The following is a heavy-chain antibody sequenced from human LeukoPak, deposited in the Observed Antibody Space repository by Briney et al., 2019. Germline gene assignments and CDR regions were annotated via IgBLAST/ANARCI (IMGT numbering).Heavy chain of an antibody. D-gene: IGHD6-25*01. V-gene: IGHV3-30*02. J-gene: IGHJ4*02. CDR1: GFTFSSYG. CDR2: IRYDGSNK. Sequence: GGSLRLSCAASGFTFSSYGMHWVRQAPGKGLEWVAFIRYDGSNKYYADSVKGRFTISRDNSKNTLYLQMNSLRAEDTAVYYCAKDWGVAARGGVDYWGQETLVTVSS. CDR3: AKDWGVAARGGVDY.